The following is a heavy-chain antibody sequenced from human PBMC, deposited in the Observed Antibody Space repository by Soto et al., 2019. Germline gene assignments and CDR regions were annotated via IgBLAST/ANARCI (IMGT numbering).Heavy chain of an antibody. J-gene: IGHJ3*02. CDR3: AHNPPQDSGAFDI. CDR2: LYWDDDN. Sequence: QSVPALVNPTQALTLTCTFSGFSLRTTGLGVGWIRQPPGKALEWLALLYWDDDNRYNPSLKSRLTLTKDTSKSQVVLTLTNVDPADTATYYCAHNPPQDSGAFDIWGQGTMVTVSS. D-gene: IGHD6-19*01. CDR1: GFSLRTTGLG. V-gene: IGHV2-5*02.